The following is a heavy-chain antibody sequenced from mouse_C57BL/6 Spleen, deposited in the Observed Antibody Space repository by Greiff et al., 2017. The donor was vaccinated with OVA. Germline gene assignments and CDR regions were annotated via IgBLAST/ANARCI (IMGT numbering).Heavy chain of an antibody. Sequence: VQLQQPGAELVRPGTSVKLSCKASGYTFTSYWMHWVKQRPGQGLEWIGVIDPSDSYTNYNQKFKGKAKLTVDTSSSTAYMQLSSLTSEDSAVYYCARELPPFDYGGQGTTLTVSS. CDR2: IDPSDSYT. CDR1: GYTFTSYW. CDR3: ARELPPFDY. D-gene: IGHD2-1*01. J-gene: IGHJ2*01. V-gene: IGHV1-59*01.